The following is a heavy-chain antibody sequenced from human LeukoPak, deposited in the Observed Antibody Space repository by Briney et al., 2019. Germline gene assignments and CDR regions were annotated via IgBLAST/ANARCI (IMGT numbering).Heavy chain of an antibody. CDR1: GYTLTELS. V-gene: IGHV1-24*01. CDR3: ATDTPKYYYGSGSYHSY. D-gene: IGHD3-10*01. J-gene: IGHJ4*02. Sequence: ASVKVPCKVSGYTLTELSMHWVRQAPGKGLEWMGGFDPEDGETIYAQKFQGRVTMTEDTSTDTAYMELSSLRSEDTAVYYCATDTPKYYYGSGSYHSYWGQGTLVTVSS. CDR2: FDPEDGET.